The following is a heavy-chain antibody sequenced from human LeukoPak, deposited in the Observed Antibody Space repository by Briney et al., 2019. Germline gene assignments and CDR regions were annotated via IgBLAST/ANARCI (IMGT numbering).Heavy chain of an antibody. D-gene: IGHD3-10*01. CDR1: GGSISSYY. Sequence: SEPLSLTCPVSGGSISSYYWSWIRQPPGKGLEWIGYIYYSGSTNYNPSLKSRVTISVDTSKNQFSLKLSSVTAADTAVYYCARVEDYYGSGSEYYFDYWGQGTLVTVSS. CDR3: ARVEDYYGSGSEYYFDY. J-gene: IGHJ4*02. CDR2: IYYSGST. V-gene: IGHV4-59*01.